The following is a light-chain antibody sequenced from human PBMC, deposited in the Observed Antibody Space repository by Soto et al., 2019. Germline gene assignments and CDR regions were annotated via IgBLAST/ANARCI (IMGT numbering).Light chain of an antibody. CDR2: DAS. CDR3: QQYDNLPLT. Sequence: DIQMTQSPSSLSASVGDRVTITCQASQDISNYLNWYQQKAGKAPKLLIYDASNLETGVPSRFSGSGSGTDFTFTISSLQHEDIATYYCQQYDNLPLTFGGGTKVEIK. CDR1: QDISNY. J-gene: IGKJ4*01. V-gene: IGKV1-33*01.